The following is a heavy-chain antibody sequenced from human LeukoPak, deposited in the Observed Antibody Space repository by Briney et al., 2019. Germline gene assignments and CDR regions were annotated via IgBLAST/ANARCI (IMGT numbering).Heavy chain of an antibody. CDR2: IYYSGST. CDR1: GGSISSGGYY. CDR3: AGGRQIVVVPAAIGPYFDY. J-gene: IGHJ4*02. Sequence: SETLSLTCTVSGGSISSGGYYWSWIRQPPRKSLEWVGCIYYSGSTYYNPSLKSRVTISVDTSKNQFSLKLSSVTAADTAVYYCAGGRQIVVVPAAIGPYFDYWGQGTLVTVSS. D-gene: IGHD2-2*01. V-gene: IGHV4-31*03.